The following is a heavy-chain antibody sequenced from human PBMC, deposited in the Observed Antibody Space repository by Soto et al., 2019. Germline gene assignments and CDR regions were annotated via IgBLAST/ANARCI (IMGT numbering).Heavy chain of an antibody. Sequence: SETLSLTCAVSGYSIPSDYYWGWIRQPPGKGLEWIGSIYSGSTYYNPSLKSRVTISVDTSKNQFSLRLTSVTAAATAMYYCAKKGCHPSGKINLFDSWGQGTLVTVSS. CDR1: GYSIPSDYY. CDR2: IYSGST. CDR3: AKKGCHPSGKINLFDS. D-gene: IGHD3-10*01. J-gene: IGHJ4*02. V-gene: IGHV4-38-2*01.